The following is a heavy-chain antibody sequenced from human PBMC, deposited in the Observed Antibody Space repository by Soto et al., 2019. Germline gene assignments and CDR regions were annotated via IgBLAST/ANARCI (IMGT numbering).Heavy chain of an antibody. V-gene: IGHV3-23*01. CDR2: ISGSGGST. J-gene: IGHJ4*02. Sequence: GGSLRLSCAASGFTFSSYAMSWVRQAPGKGLEWVSAISGSGGSTYYADSVKGRFTISRGNSKNTLYLQMNSLRAEDTAVYYCAKGTTQGQLVPDYWGQGTLVTVSS. D-gene: IGHD6-13*01. CDR3: AKGTTQGQLVPDY. CDR1: GFTFSSYA.